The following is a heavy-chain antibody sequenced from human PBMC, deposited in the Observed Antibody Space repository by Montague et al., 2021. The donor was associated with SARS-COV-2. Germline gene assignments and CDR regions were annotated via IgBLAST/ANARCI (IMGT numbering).Heavy chain of an antibody. Sequence: SETLSLTCTVSGGSVSSYYWSWIRQSPGKGLQWLGYIYYSGSTDYNPSLKSRVTMSVDTSKNQLSLRLNSVTTADTAVYFCARAGGFYDYWSGYSSSAGFFDPWGQGILVIVSS. J-gene: IGHJ5*02. D-gene: IGHD3-3*01. V-gene: IGHV4-59*02. CDR3: ARAGGFYDYWSGYSSSAGFFDP. CDR2: IYYSGST. CDR1: GGSVSSYY.